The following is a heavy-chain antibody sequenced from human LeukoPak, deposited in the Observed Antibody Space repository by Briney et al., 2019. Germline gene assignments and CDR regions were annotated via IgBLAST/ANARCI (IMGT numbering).Heavy chain of an antibody. D-gene: IGHD3-10*01. Sequence: SETLSLTCAVYGGSFSGYYWSWIRQPPGKGLEWIGSTYYSGSTYYNPSLKSRVTISVDTSKNQFSLKLSSVTAADTAVYYCARHNVLLWFGETPYYFDYWGQGTLVTVSS. CDR3: ARHNVLLWFGETPYYFDY. V-gene: IGHV4-34*01. CDR1: GGSFSGYY. J-gene: IGHJ4*02. CDR2: TYYSGST.